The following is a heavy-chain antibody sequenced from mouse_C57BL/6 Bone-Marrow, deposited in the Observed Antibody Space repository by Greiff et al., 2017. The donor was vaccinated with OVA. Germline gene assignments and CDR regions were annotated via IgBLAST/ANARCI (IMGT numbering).Heavy chain of an antibody. V-gene: IGHV3-8*01. D-gene: IGHD2-5*01. CDR2: IINSGST. Sequence: DVTLLQSGPGLAKPSQTLSLTCSATGYSITSDYWNWIRKFPGNKLYYMGYIINSGSTYYNPSLKSRISITRDTSKNQYYLQLNSVTTEDTATYYCARYAAYYSNYVYYFDYWGQGTTLTVSS. J-gene: IGHJ2*01. CDR1: GYSITSDY. CDR3: ARYAAYYSNYVYYFDY.